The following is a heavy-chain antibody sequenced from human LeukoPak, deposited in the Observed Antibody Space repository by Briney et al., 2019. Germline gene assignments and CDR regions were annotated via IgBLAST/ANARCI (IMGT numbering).Heavy chain of an antibody. Sequence: GGSLRLSCAASGFTFSSYGMNWVRQAPGKELEWVSYISSSSTTIYYADSVKGRFTISRGNAKNSLYLQMNSLRDEDTAVYYCATRYCSVGICYLNYWGQGTLVTVSS. V-gene: IGHV3-48*02. CDR2: ISSSSTTI. D-gene: IGHD2-15*01. CDR3: ATRYCSVGICYLNY. CDR1: GFTFSSYG. J-gene: IGHJ4*02.